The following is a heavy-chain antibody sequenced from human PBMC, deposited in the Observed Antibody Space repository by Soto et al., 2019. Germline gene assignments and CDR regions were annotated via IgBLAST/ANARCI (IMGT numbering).Heavy chain of an antibody. J-gene: IGHJ4*02. D-gene: IGHD3-10*01. CDR1: GYNFATFW. Sequence: EVQLVQSGSEMRAPGESLKISCQGSGYNFATFWIGWVRQMPGKGLEWMGVIYPDDSDTRYNPSFRGKVTFSADKSINTAYLQWDSLKASDTAMYFCVRQRSSGSYHHRAVDSWGQGTLVTVSS. CDR2: IYPDDSDT. V-gene: IGHV5-51*01. CDR3: VRQRSSGSYHHRAVDS.